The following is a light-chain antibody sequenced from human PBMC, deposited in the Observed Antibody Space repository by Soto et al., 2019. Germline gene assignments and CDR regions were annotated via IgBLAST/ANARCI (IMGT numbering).Light chain of an antibody. CDR3: CSYAGSSTFLYV. CDR1: SSDVGSYNL. Sequence: QSALTQPASVSGSPGQSITISCTGTSSDVGSYNLVSWYQQHPGKAPKLMIHEVSKRPSGVSNRFSGSKSGNTASLTISGLQAEDEADYYCCSYAGSSTFLYVFGTGTKVTIL. J-gene: IGLJ1*01. CDR2: EVS. V-gene: IGLV2-23*02.